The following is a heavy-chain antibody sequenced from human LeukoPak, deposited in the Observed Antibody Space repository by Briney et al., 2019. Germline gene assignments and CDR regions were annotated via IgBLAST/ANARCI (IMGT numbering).Heavy chain of an antibody. CDR3: ARDYDSRGYYYDAFDI. D-gene: IGHD3-22*01. CDR2: ISSSGSTI. Sequence: PGGSLRLSCAASGFTFSSYEMNWVRQAPGKGLEWVSYISSSGSTIYCADSVKGRFTISRDNAKNSLYLQMNSLRAEDTAVYYCARDYDSRGYYYDAFDIWGQGTMVTVS. CDR1: GFTFSSYE. J-gene: IGHJ3*02. V-gene: IGHV3-48*03.